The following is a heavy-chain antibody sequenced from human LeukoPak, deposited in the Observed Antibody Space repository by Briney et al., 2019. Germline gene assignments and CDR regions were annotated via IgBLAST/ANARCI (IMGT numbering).Heavy chain of an antibody. CDR2: IIPIFGTA. CDR3: ARGGSSSQYGYYYYYMDV. J-gene: IGHJ6*03. D-gene: IGHD6-6*01. CDR1: GGTFSSYA. V-gene: IGHV1-69*13. Sequence: ASVKVSCKASGGTFSSYAISWVRQAPGQGLEWMGGIIPIFGTANYAQKFQGRVTITADESTSTAYMELSSLRSEDTAVYYCARGGSSSQYGYYYYYMDVWGKGTTVTVSS.